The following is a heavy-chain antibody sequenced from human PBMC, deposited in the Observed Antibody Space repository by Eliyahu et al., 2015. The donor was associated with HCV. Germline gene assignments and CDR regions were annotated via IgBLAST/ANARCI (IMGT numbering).Heavy chain of an antibody. CDR2: IYWDDDK. V-gene: IGHV2-5*02. J-gene: IGHJ5*02. Sequence: QITLKESGPTLVKPTQTLTLTCTFSGFSLSSGVGVGWIRQPPGEALEWLALIYWDDDKRYSPSLKSRLTITKDTSKNQVVLTMTNMDPVDTATYYCAHKGSLSGSSSRFDPWGQGTLVTVSS. CDR1: GFSLSSGVG. CDR3: AHKGSLSGSSSRFDP. D-gene: IGHD6-6*01.